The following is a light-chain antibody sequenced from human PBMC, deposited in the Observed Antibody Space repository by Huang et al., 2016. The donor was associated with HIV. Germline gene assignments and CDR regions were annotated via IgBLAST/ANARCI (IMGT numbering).Light chain of an antibody. CDR3: QQSYNTPYT. V-gene: IGKV1-39*01. CDR2: AAS. J-gene: IGKJ2*01. CDR1: QNIAIY. Sequence: DIQMTQSPSSLSASVGDRVTITCRASQNIAIYLNWYQQKPGEAPELLIHAASNLQSGVPSRFSGGGSGTDFTLTISSLQPEDFLSYFCQQSYNTPYTFGQGTKLEIK.